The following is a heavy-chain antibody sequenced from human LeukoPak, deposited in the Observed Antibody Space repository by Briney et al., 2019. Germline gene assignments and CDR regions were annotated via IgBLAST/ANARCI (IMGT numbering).Heavy chain of an antibody. J-gene: IGHJ4*02. CDR3: AKVTAYYYDSSGFYYFDY. CDR1: GFTFSSYA. Sequence: GGSLRLSCAASGFTFSSYAMSWVRQAPGKGLEWVSAISGSGGSTYYADSVKGRFTISRDNSKNTLYLQMNSLRAEDTAVYYWAKVTAYYYDSSGFYYFDYWGQGTLVPVSS. CDR2: ISGSGGST. V-gene: IGHV3-23*01. D-gene: IGHD3-22*01.